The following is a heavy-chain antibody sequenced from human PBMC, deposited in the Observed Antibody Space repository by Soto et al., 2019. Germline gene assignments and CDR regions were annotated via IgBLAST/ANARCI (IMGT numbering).Heavy chain of an antibody. D-gene: IGHD6-6*01. CDR2: ITDTGGDT. CDR1: VITFGSRA. CDR3: ARDRRARLFDY. V-gene: IGHV3-23*01. Sequence: EVQLLESGGDLVQPGGSLRLSCVASVITFGSRAMSWVRQAPGEGLEWVSTITDTGGDTKYADSVKGRFTISRDNAKNSLYLQMNSLRAEDTAVYYCARDRRARLFDYWGQGTLVTVSS. J-gene: IGHJ4*02.